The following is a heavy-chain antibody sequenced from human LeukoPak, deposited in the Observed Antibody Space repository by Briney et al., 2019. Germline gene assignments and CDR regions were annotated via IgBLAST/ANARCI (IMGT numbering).Heavy chain of an antibody. V-gene: IGHV5-51*01. D-gene: IGHD3-22*01. Sequence: GESLKISCDVSGYIFTTYWIGWVRQTPGKGLDWMGIIYPDDGDARYSPSFQGQVTMSADKSINTAYLQWSSLKASDTAMYYCARGQTYYYDSSGYGAFDPWGQGTLVTVSS. CDR1: GYIFTTYW. CDR2: IYPDDGDA. J-gene: IGHJ5*02. CDR3: ARGQTYYYDSSGYGAFDP.